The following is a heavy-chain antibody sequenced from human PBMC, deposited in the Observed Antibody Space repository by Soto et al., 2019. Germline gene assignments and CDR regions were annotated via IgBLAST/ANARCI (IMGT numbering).Heavy chain of an antibody. J-gene: IGHJ4*02. CDR3: ARARHYDFWSGSYY. CDR2: LIPIFVTA. D-gene: IGHD3-3*01. V-gene: IGHV1-69*01. Sequence: QVQLVQSGAEVKKPGCSVKVSCKASGGTFSSYAISCVRRAPGQGLEWMGGLIPIFVTANYAQKYQGRVTITADESTSTAYMELSSLRYEDTSVYDCARARHYDFWSGSYYLVQGTLVTASP. CDR1: GGTFSSYA.